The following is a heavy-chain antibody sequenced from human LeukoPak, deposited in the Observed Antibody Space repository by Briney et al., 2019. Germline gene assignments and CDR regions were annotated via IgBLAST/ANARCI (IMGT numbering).Heavy chain of an antibody. CDR2: IYTSGST. J-gene: IGHJ5*02. CDR3: AREPYYYDSSGYLGGGWFDP. D-gene: IGHD3-22*01. CDR1: GGSISSYY. V-gene: IGHV4-4*07. Sequence: SETLSLTCTVSGGSISSYYWSWIRQPAGKGLEWIGRIYTSGSTNYNPSLKSRVTMSVDTSKNQFSLKLSSVTAADTAVYYCAREPYYYDSSGYLGGGWFDPWGQGTLVTVSS.